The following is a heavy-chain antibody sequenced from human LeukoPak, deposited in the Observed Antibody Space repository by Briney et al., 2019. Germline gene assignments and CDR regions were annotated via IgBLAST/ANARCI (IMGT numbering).Heavy chain of an antibody. CDR1: GFTFSSYS. J-gene: IGHJ4*02. V-gene: IGHV3-21*01. Sequence: GGSLRLSCAASGFTFSSYSMNWVRQAPGKGLEWVSSISSSSSYIYYADSVKGRFTISRDNAKNSLYLQMNSLRAEDTAVYYRARDHYYGSGSFNYFDYWGQGTLVTVSS. D-gene: IGHD3-10*01. CDR2: ISSSSSYI. CDR3: ARDHYYGSGSFNYFDY.